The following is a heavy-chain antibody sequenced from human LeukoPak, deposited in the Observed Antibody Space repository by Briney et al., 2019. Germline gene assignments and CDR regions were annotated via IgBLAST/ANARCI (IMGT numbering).Heavy chain of an antibody. D-gene: IGHD2-15*01. CDR2: IYYSGST. Sequence: SETLSLTCTVSGGSISSYYWSWIRQPPGKGLEWIGYIYYSGSTYYNPSLKSRVTISVDRSKNQFSLKLSSVTAADTAVYYCARSCSGGSCYDYWGQGTLVTVSS. CDR3: ARSCSGGSCYDY. CDR1: GGSISSYY. J-gene: IGHJ4*02. V-gene: IGHV4-59*12.